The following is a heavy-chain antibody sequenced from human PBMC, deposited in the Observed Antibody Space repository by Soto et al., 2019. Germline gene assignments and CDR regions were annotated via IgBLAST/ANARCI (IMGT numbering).Heavy chain of an antibody. CDR1: GFTFSSYA. D-gene: IGHD6-19*01. CDR3: AKEVGSGWYFHYYYGMDV. CDR2: ISYDGSNK. Sequence: GGSLRLSCAASGFTFSSYAMSWVRQAPGKGLEWVAVISYDGSNKYYADSVKGRFTISRDNSKNTLYLQMNSLRAEDTAVYYCAKEVGSGWYFHYYYGMDVWGQGTTVTVSS. V-gene: IGHV3-30*18. J-gene: IGHJ6*02.